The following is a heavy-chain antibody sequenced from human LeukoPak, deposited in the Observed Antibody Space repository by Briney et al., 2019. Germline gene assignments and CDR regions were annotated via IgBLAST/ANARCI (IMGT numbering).Heavy chain of an antibody. CDR2: IHSSGST. CDR1: GGSVSSHY. V-gene: IGHV4-59*02. D-gene: IGHD6-19*01. CDR3: ARVIGDIAVSGTSWFDP. J-gene: IGHJ5*02. Sequence: PSETLSLTCTVSGGSVSSHYWGWIRQAPGKGLEWIGYIHSSGSTNYNPSLKSRVTISVDTSKNQFSLKLTSVTAADTAVYYCARVIGDIAVSGTSWFDPWGQGTLVTVSS.